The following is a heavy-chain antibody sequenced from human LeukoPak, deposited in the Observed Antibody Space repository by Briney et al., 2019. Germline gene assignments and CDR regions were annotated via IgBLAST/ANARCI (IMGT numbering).Heavy chain of an antibody. D-gene: IGHD3-3*01. Sequence: GGSLRLSCAASGFTFSDYYMSWIRQAPGKGLEWVSYISSSGSTIYYADSVKGRFTISRDNAKNSLYLQMNSLRAEDTAVYYCARGRFHALEWLMTFGYWGLGTLVTVSS. CDR1: GFTFSDYY. J-gene: IGHJ4*02. CDR3: ARGRFHALEWLMTFGY. V-gene: IGHV3-11*04. CDR2: ISSSGSTI.